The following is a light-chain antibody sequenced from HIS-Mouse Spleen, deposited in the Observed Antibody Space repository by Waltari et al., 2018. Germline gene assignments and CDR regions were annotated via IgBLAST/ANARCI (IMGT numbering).Light chain of an antibody. CDR1: QSVLYSSNNKNY. J-gene: IGKJ2*01. Sequence: DIGMTPSPDSLAVSLAERAPTNGKSSQSVLYSSNNKNYLAWYQQKPGQPPKLLIYWASTRESGVPDRFSGSGSGTDFTLTISSLQAEDVAVYYCQQYYSTPYTFGQGTKLEIK. V-gene: IGKV4-1*01. CDR2: WAS. CDR3: QQYYSTPYT.